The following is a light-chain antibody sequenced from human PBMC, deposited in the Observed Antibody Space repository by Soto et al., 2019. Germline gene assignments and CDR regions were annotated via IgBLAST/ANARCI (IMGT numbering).Light chain of an antibody. CDR1: QSVLYSSNNKSY. CDR3: QQYYSTPPA. Sequence: DIVMTQSPDCLAVSLGERATLNCKSSQSVLYSSNNKSYLAWYQQKPGQPPKMXIYWASTRESGVPDRFSGSGSGTDFTLTISSLQAEDVAVYYCQQYYSTPPAFGQGTRLEIK. CDR2: WAS. V-gene: IGKV4-1*01. J-gene: IGKJ5*01.